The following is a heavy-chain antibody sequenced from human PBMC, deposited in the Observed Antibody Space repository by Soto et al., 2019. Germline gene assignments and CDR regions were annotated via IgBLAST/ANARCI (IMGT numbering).Heavy chain of an antibody. D-gene: IGHD2-2*01. V-gene: IGHV3-30*18. CDR3: AKGQHCCSTSCYFYYYGIDV. Sequence: GGSLRLSCAASGFTFNTYGMHWVRQSPGKGLEWVAVISYDGSNKYYADSVKGRLTISRDNSKNTLYLQMNSLRAEDTAVYYSAKGQHCCSTSCYFYYYGIDVWGQGTTVTVSS. CDR2: ISYDGSNK. J-gene: IGHJ6*02. CDR1: GFTFNTYG.